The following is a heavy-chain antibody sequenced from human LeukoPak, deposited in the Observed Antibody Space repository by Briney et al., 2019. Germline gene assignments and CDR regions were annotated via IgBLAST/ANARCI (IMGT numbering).Heavy chain of an antibody. CDR3: ARAKLDDCGGVCDQYFQH. V-gene: IGHV1-2*02. D-gene: IGHD2-21*02. J-gene: IGHJ1*01. Sequence: ASVKVSCKASGYTFTGHYMHWVRQAPGQGLEWMGWIDAKSGGTKYAQRFQGRVTMTRDTSINTAYMELSSLRSDDTAVYYCARAKLDDCGGVCDQYFQHWGQGTLVTVSS. CDR2: IDAKSGGT. CDR1: GYTFTGHY.